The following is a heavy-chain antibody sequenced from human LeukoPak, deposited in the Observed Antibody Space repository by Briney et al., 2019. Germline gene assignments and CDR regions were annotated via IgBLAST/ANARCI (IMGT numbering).Heavy chain of an antibody. CDR3: GKRVTTGPHSIHY. CDR2: ISYDGSNK. J-gene: IGHJ4*02. Sequence: PGTSLRLSCAASGFALRTYGMHWVRQAPSKGLEWVAHISYDGSNKDYADSVKGRFTISKDNSKNTLYLQMDSLRAEDTAIYYCGKRVTTGPHSIHYWGQGALVTVSS. D-gene: IGHD4-17*01. CDR1: GFALRTYG. V-gene: IGHV3-30*18.